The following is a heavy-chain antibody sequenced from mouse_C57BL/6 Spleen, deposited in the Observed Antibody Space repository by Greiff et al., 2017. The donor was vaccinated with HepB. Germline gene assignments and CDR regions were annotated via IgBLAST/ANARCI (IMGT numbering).Heavy chain of an antibody. V-gene: IGHV1-15*01. CDR1: GYTFTDYE. CDR2: IDPETGGT. Sequence: QVQLKQSGAELVRPGASVTLSCKASGYTFTDYEMHWVKQTPVHGLEWIGAIDPETGGTAYNQKFKGKAILTADKSSSTAYMELRSLTSEDSAVYYCTRDWDLYAMDYWGQGTSVTVSS. J-gene: IGHJ4*01. CDR3: TRDWDLYAMDY. D-gene: IGHD4-1*01.